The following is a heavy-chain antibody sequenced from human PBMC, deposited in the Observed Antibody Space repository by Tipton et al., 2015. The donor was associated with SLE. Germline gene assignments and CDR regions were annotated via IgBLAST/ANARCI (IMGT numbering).Heavy chain of an antibody. J-gene: IGHJ4*02. V-gene: IGHV3-30*04. D-gene: IGHD2-21*01. Sequence: SLRLSCAASGFTFSSYAMHWVRQAPGKGLEWVAVISYDGSNKYYADSVKGRFTISRDNSKNTLYLQMSSLRPEDTAVYYCAKNAEKHCGGDCSPFDYWGQGTLVTVSS. CDR1: GFTFSSYA. CDR3: AKNAEKHCGGDCSPFDY. CDR2: ISYDGSNK.